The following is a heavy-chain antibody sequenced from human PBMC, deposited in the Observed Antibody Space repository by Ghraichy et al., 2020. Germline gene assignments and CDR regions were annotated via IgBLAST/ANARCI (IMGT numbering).Heavy chain of an antibody. V-gene: IGHV3-66*01. D-gene: IGHD6-19*01. J-gene: IGHJ4*02. CDR3: ARSIISVPDPKMDYFDY. CDR1: GFTVSSNY. Sequence: GGSLSLSCAASGFTVSSNYMSWVRQAPGKGLEWVSIIYAGGSTYNAASVTGRFTISRDNSKNTLYLHMNSPRAEDTAVYYCARSIISVPDPKMDYFDYWGQGTLVTFSS. CDR2: IYAGGST.